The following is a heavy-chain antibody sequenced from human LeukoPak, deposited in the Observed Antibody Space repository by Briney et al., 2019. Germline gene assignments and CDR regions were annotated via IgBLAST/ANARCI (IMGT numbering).Heavy chain of an antibody. V-gene: IGHV3-7*01. CDR3: ARLRGSYYAGKYFDY. D-gene: IGHD1-26*01. J-gene: IGHJ4*02. CDR2: IKQDGSEK. Sequence: GGSLRLSCAASGFTFSSYWMSWVRQAPGKGLEWVANIKQDGSEKYYVDSVKGRFTISRDNAKNSLYLQMNSLRAADTAVYYCARLRGSYYAGKYFDYWGQGTLVTVSS. CDR1: GFTFSSYW.